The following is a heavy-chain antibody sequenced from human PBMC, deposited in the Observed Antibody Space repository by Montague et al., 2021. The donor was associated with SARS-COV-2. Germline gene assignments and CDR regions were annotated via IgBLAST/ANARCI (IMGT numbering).Heavy chain of an antibody. J-gene: IGHJ5*02. CDR1: GGSISSSSYY. D-gene: IGHD3-10*01. CDR3: ARARRGSGSGSYFDILVNWFDP. CDR2: IYYSGST. V-gene: IGHV4-31*03. Sequence: TLSLTCTVSGGSISSSSYYWGWIRQHPGKGLEWIGYIYYSGSTYYNPSLKSRVTISVDTSKDQFSLKLSSVTAADTAVYYCARARRGSGSGSYFDILVNWFDPWGQGTLVTVSS.